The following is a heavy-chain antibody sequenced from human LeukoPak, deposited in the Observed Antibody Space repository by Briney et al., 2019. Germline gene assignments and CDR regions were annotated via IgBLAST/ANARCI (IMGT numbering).Heavy chain of an antibody. J-gene: IGHJ4*02. CDR3: ARVAIAAADPYYFDY. CDR1: GFTFSSYA. Sequence: GGSLRLPCAASGFTFSSYAMHWVRQAPGKGLEWVAVISYDGSNKYYADSVKGRFTISRDNSKNTLYLQMNSLRAVDTAVYYCARVAIAAADPYYFDYWGQGTLVTVSS. CDR2: ISYDGSNK. D-gene: IGHD6-13*01. V-gene: IGHV3-30*01.